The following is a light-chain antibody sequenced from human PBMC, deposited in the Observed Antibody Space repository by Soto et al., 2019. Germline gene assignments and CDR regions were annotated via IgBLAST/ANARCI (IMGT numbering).Light chain of an antibody. CDR3: QQYNGYLTWT. V-gene: IGKV1-5*01. CDR2: DAY. CDR1: QSVSKW. Sequence: DLQMTQSPSTLSSSLGDSVTITCRGSQSVSKWLAWYQQQPGKAPKLLIYDAYTLESGVPARFRGSGSGTEFTLTISSLQPDDFATYYCQQYNGYLTWTFGQGTKVDIK. J-gene: IGKJ1*01.